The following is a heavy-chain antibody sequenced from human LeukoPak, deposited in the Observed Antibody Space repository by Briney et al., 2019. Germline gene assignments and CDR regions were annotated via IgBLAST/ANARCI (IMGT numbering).Heavy chain of an antibody. J-gene: IGHJ4*02. Sequence: SETLSLTCTVSGGSISSYYWSWLRQPAGKGLEWIGRIYTSGSTNYNPSLKSRVTMSVDKSKNQFSLKLSSVTAADTAVYYCARERYYYDSSGYNYYFDYWGQGTLVTVSS. CDR1: GGSISSYY. CDR2: IYTSGST. V-gene: IGHV4-4*07. D-gene: IGHD3-22*01. CDR3: ARERYYYDSSGYNYYFDY.